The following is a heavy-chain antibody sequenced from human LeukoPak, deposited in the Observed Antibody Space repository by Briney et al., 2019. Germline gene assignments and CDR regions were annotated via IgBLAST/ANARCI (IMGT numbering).Heavy chain of an antibody. V-gene: IGHV1-8*01. J-gene: IGHJ4*02. Sequence: GASVTVSCKASGYTFTSNDINWVRQAPGQGLEWMGWMNPNSGNTGYAQKFQGRVTMTRNTSISTAYMELSSLRSEDTAVYYCARGHGGYLHPAAREGYWGQGTLVTVSS. CDR2: MNPNSGNT. CDR1: GYTFTSND. D-gene: IGHD5-12*01. CDR3: ARGHGGYLHPAAREGY.